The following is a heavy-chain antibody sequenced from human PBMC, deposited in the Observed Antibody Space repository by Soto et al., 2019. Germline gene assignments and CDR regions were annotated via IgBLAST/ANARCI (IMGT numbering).Heavy chain of an antibody. CDR1: GGSFSGYY. CDR2: INHSGST. V-gene: IGHV4-34*01. J-gene: IGHJ5*02. D-gene: IGHD1-26*01. Sequence: SETLSLTCAVYGGSFSGYYWSWIRQPPGKGLEWIGEINHSGSTNYNPSLKSRVTISVDTSKNQFSLKLSSVTAADTAVYYCARGGKGAGHNWFDPWGQGTLVTVSS. CDR3: ARGGKGAGHNWFDP.